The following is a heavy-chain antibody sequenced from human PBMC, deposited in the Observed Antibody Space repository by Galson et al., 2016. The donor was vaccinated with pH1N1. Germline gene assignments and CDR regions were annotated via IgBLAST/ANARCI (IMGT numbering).Heavy chain of an antibody. CDR3: ARVGAYADYHANKWFDP. J-gene: IGHJ5*02. Sequence: SLRLSCAASGFSFRSYWMSWVRQAPGKGLEWVANINQEGSEKYYADSVKGRFTISRDNAKNSLYLHMDSLRAEDTAVYYCARVGAYADYHANKWFDPWGQGTLVAVSS. CDR1: GFSFRSYW. D-gene: IGHD4/OR15-4a*01. V-gene: IGHV3-7*01. CDR2: INQEGSEK.